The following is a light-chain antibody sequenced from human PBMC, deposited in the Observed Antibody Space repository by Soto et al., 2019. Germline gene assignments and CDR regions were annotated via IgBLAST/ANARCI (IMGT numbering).Light chain of an antibody. J-gene: IGKJ1*01. V-gene: IGKV3-20*01. CDR3: HQYGSSTQT. Sequence: EIVLTQSPGTLSLSPGERATLSCRASQSLRSSYLAWYQQKPGQAPRLLIYGASSRATGIPDRFSGSGSGTDFTLTISRLEPEDFAVYYCHQYGSSTQTFGQGTKVDIK. CDR1: QSLRSSY. CDR2: GAS.